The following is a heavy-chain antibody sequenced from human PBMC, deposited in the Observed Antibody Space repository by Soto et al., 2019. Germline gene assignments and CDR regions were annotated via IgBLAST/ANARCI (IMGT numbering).Heavy chain of an antibody. V-gene: IGHV5-51*01. J-gene: IGHJ3*01. CDR2: IYPGDSDT. CDR3: ASRKITSDAFGF. Sequence: EESLTNSCKVFGYSFISQWIVWVLQMPGKGLEWMGVIYPGDSDTRYNPSFQGQVTISADKSISTAYLQWSSLKASDTAMYYCASRKITSDAFGFWGQGTMVTVSS. CDR1: GYSFISQW. D-gene: IGHD1-1*01.